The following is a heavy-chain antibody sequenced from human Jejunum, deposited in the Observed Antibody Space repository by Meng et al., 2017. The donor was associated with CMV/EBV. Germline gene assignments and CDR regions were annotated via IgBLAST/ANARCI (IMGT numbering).Heavy chain of an antibody. CDR3: VRKSSITMVRGYRDWFDP. D-gene: IGHD3-10*01. V-gene: IGHV3-33*01. Sequence: CSNHRINCVRQAPGKGLEWVAFMEYDGSNKYHADSVKGRFIISRDNSRNFLYQQMNSLRPGDMAVYYFVRKSSITMVRGYRDWFDPWGQGTLVTVSS. CDR1: CSNHR. J-gene: IGHJ5*02. CDR2: MEYDGSNK.